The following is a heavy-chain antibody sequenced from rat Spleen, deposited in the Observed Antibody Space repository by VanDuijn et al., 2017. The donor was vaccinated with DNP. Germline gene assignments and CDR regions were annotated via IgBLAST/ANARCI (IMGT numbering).Heavy chain of an antibody. J-gene: IGHJ2*01. CDR3: ARLRNPIYNNYGGYFDY. D-gene: IGHD1-10*01. CDR2: ISPSGGST. V-gene: IGHV5-19*01. Sequence: EVQLVESGGGLVQPGRSLKLSCAASGFTFSHFGMHWIRQAPTKGLEWVASISPSGGSTYYRDSVKGRFTVSRDNAKSTLYLQMDSLRSEDTATYYCARLRNPIYNNYGGYFDYWGQGVMVTVSS. CDR1: GFTFSHFG.